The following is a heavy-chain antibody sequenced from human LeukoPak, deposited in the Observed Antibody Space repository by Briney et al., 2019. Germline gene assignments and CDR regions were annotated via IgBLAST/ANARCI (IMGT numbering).Heavy chain of an antibody. V-gene: IGHV4-59*01. J-gene: IGHJ4*02. CDR1: GGSFTSYY. D-gene: IGHD2-2*02. CDR3: ARGVYCSSTSCYMFDY. CDR2: IYYSGST. Sequence: PSETLSLPCAVLGGSFTSYYWSWIRQPPGKGLGWIGYIYYSGSTNYNPSLKSRVTISVDTSKTQSSLKLSSVTAADTAVYYCARGVYCSSTSCYMFDYWGQGTLVTVSS.